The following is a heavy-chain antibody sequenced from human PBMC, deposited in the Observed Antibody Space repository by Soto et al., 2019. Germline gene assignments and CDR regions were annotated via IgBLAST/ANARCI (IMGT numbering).Heavy chain of an antibody. Sequence: QGFEWMGRIIPFLSITNYAQKFQGRVSITADKSTSTAYMELSSLTSEDTALYFCARTPTRNTDYAYFDLRGQGTLVTVSS. CDR3: ARTPTRNTDYAYFDL. CDR2: IIPFLSIT. J-gene: IGHJ4*02. V-gene: IGHV1-69*02. D-gene: IGHD4-17*01.